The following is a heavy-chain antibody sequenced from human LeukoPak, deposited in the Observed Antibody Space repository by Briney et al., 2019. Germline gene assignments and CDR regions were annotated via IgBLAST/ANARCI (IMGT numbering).Heavy chain of an antibody. CDR2: INPNSGGT. CDR3: ASLGEARYCSGGSCFGG. CDR1: GYTFTGYY. Sequence: ASVKVSCKASGYTFTGYYMHWVRQAPGQGLEWMGRINPNSGGTNYAQKFQGRVTMTRDTSIRTAYMELSRMRSDDTAVYYCASLGEARYCSGGSCFGGWGQGTLVTVSS. J-gene: IGHJ4*02. D-gene: IGHD2-15*01. V-gene: IGHV1-2*06.